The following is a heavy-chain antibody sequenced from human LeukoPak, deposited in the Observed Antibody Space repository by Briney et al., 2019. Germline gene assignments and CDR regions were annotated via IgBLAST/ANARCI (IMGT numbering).Heavy chain of an antibody. CDR3: ARQTGSGLFILP. D-gene: IGHD3/OR15-3a*01. Sequence: PSETLSLTCTVSGVSISSSNAYWGWIRQPPGKGLEWIGSIYYSGNTYYNASLKSQVSISIDTSKNQFSLRLTSVTAADTAVYYCARQTGSGLFILPGGQGTLVTVSS. CDR1: GVSISSSNAY. CDR2: IYYSGNT. J-gene: IGHJ4*02. V-gene: IGHV4-39*01.